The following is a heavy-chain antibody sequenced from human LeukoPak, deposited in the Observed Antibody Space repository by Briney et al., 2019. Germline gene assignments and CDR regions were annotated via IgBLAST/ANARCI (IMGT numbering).Heavy chain of an antibody. CDR1: GGALGSYY. CDR2: IYYSGIT. V-gene: IGHV4-59*05. D-gene: IGHD6-19*01. Sequence: SETLSLTCTVSGGALGSYYWSCIRQPPGHGLEWFGGIYYSGITYYNASLKSRGTISVDTSKNQFDLKLNSVSAADTAVYFCARQVVAVAGTGYFDYWGQGTLVTVSS. CDR3: ARQVVAVAGTGYFDY. J-gene: IGHJ4*02.